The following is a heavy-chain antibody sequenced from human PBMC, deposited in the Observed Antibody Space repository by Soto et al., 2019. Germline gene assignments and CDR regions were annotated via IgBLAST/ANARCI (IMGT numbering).Heavy chain of an antibody. D-gene: IGHD5-12*01. CDR3: ARDQSSVHIVAMITYYYYYYGMDV. CDR2: ISYDGSNK. V-gene: IGHV3-30-3*01. CDR1: GFTFSSYA. J-gene: IGHJ6*02. Sequence: PGGSLRLSCAASGFTFSSYAMHWVRQAPGKGLEWVAVISYDGSNKYYADSVKGRFTISRDNSKNTLYLQMNSLRAEDTAVYYCARDQSSVHIVAMITYYYYYYGMDVWGQGPTVTVSS.